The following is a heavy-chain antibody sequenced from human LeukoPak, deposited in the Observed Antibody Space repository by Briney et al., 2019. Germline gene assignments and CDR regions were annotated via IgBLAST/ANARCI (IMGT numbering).Heavy chain of an antibody. D-gene: IGHD3-22*01. CDR2: INPKRGDT. J-gene: IGHJ4*02. CDR3: ARTFSSDSSDGDH. V-gene: IGHV1-2*02. Sequence: GASVKVSCKASGYTFTDYYLHWVRQAPGQGLEWMGWINPKRGDTNYAQKFQDRVTMTRDTSISTAYMKLSRLRSDDTAVYYCARTFSSDSSDGDHWGPGTLVTVSS. CDR1: GYTFTDYY.